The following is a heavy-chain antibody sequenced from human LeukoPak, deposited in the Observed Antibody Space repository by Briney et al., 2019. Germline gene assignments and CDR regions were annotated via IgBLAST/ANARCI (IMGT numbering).Heavy chain of an antibody. CDR3: TREYCSSTSCYNY. CDR1: GFTFSGSA. Sequence: GGSLRLSCAASGFTFSGSAMHWVRQASGKGLEWVGRIRSKANSYATAYAASVKGRFTISRDDSKNTAYLQMNSLKTEDTAVYYCTREYCSSTSCYNYWGQRTLVTVSS. CDR2: IRSKANSYAT. D-gene: IGHD2-2*02. J-gene: IGHJ4*02. V-gene: IGHV3-73*01.